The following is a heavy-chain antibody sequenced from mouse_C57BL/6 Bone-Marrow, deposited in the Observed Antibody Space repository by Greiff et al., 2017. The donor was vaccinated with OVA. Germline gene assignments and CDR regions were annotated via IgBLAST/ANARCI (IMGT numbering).Heavy chain of an antibody. Sequence: EVQLQQPGAELVRPGASVKLSCTASGFTFTDDYMHWVKQRPDQGLAWIGWLDPANGDPESAPKFQGKATITADTSSNTAYLQLSSLTSEDTAVDYCAPEDYDDAYWGQGTRVTVTA. V-gene: IGHV14-4*01. CDR3: APEDYDDAY. CDR1: GFTFTDDY. J-gene: IGHJ3*01. D-gene: IGHD2-4*01. CDR2: LDPANGDP.